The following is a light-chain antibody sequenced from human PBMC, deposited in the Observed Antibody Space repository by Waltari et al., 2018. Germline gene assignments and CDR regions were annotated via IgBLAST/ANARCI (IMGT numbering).Light chain of an antibody. CDR3: CSYGSSYTLL. Sequence: SALTQPASVSGSRGQSITISCTGLSDDYDIPNFVSWYQQLPDKAPKLIIYDGTQRPSRVSPRFSASTSGSTASLTISGLQADDEADYFCCSYGSSYTLLFGGGTRLTVL. V-gene: IGLV2-23*03. J-gene: IGLJ2*01. CDR2: DGT. CDR1: SDDYDIPNF.